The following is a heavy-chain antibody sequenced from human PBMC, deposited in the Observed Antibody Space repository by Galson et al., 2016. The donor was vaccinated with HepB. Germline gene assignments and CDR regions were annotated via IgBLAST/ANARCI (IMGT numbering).Heavy chain of an antibody. Sequence: SETLSLTCNVSGGSISSYYWSWIRQPPGKGLEWIGYIYYSGSPNYNPSLKTRVTISVDTSKNQFSLKLTSVTAADTAVYYCARGLWGYGAGGNFDYWGQGNMVTVSS. CDR2: IYYSGSP. V-gene: IGHV4-59*01. CDR1: GGSISSYY. D-gene: IGHD3-10*01. J-gene: IGHJ4*02. CDR3: ARGLWGYGAGGNFDY.